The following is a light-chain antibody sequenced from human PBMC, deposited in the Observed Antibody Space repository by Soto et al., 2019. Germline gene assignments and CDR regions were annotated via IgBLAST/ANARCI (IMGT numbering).Light chain of an antibody. CDR2: AAS. CDR1: QGIRND. CDR3: LQDHNYPWP. Sequence: AIQMTQSPSSLSASVGDRVTITCRASQGIRNDLGWFQQKPGKAPNLLIYAASSLQSGGPSRFSGSGSGTDFSLTISSLQPEDFATYYCLQDHNYPWPVGQGTKVDIK. V-gene: IGKV1-6*01. J-gene: IGKJ1*01.